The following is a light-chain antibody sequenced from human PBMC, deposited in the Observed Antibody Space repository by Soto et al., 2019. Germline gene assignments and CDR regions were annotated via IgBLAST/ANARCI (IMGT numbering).Light chain of an antibody. CDR1: QGIGNY. CDR3: EKYYTAPET. Sequence: DIQMTQSPSSLSASVGDRVTITCRASQGIGNYLAWYQQKPGKVPKNLIYDASTLQAGVPSRFSGSGSGSDLTLTISILQTEDVATYYCEKYYTAPETFGQGTKVEIK. V-gene: IGKV1-27*01. J-gene: IGKJ1*01. CDR2: DAS.